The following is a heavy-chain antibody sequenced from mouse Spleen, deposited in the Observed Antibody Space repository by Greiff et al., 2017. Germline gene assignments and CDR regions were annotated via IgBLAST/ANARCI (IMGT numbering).Heavy chain of an antibody. CDR3: ASNPLYFDY. Sequence: EVQVVESGGGLVKPGGSLKLSCAASGFTFSSYYMSWVRQTPEKRLEWVATISSGGGSTYYPDSVKGRFTISRDNAKNTLYLQMSSLNSEDTSVYYCASNPLYFDYWGQGTTLTVSS. D-gene: IGHD6-1*01. CDR2: ISSGGGST. J-gene: IGHJ2*01. V-gene: IGHV5-12-1*01. CDR1: GFTFSSYY.